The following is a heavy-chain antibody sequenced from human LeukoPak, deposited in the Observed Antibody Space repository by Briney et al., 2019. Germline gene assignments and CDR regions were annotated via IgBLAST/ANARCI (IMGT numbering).Heavy chain of an antibody. J-gene: IGHJ4*02. CDR1: GFTFTNYW. V-gene: IGHV3-7*01. CDR2: IKQDGSEE. D-gene: IGHD2-2*02. Sequence: GGSLRLSCAASGFTFTNYWMSWVRQAPGRGLEWVANIKQDGSEEYYVDSVKGRFTISRDNAKNSLYLQMNSLRIEDTAVYYCTRGGAYPGYWGQGTLVTVSS. CDR3: TRGGAYPGY.